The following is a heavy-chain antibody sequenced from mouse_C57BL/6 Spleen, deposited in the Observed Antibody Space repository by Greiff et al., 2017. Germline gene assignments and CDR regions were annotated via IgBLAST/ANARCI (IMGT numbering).Heavy chain of an antibody. CDR3: ARQLGKGPFAY. V-gene: IGHV5-17*01. CDR1: GFTFSDYG. CDR2: ISSGSSTI. D-gene: IGHD4-1*02. J-gene: IGHJ3*01. Sequence: EVKLVESGGGLVKPGGSLKLSCAASGFTFSDYGMHWVRQAPEKGLEWVAYISSGSSTIYYADTVKGRFTISRDNAKNTLFLQMTSLRSEDTAMYYCARQLGKGPFAYWGQGTLVTVSA.